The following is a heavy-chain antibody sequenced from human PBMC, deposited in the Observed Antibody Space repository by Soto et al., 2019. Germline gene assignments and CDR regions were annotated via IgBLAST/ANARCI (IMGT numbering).Heavy chain of an antibody. J-gene: IGHJ4*02. V-gene: IGHV3-73*01. D-gene: IGHD3-22*01. CDR2: IRSKANSYAT. Sequence: GGSLRLSCAASGFTFSGSAMHWVRQASGKGLEWVGRIRSKANSYATAYAASVKGRFTISRDDSKNTAYLQMNSLKTEDTAVYYCTRQEKDASSGYYFYSFDYWGQGTLVTVSS. CDR3: TRQEKDASSGYYFYSFDY. CDR1: GFTFSGSA.